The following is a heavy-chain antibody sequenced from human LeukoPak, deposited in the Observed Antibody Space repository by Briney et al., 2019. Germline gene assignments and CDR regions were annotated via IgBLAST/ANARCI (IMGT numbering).Heavy chain of an antibody. Sequence: GASVKVSCKASGYTFSTYYLHWVRQAPGRGLEWMGIINLSGGSTTYAQKFQGRVTMTRDTSTTTVYMGLSSLRSDDTAVYYCTREGTGYSGYDYSYWGQGTLVTVSS. CDR2: INLSGGST. J-gene: IGHJ4*02. V-gene: IGHV1-46*03. CDR1: GYTFSTYY. D-gene: IGHD5-12*01. CDR3: TREGTGYSGYDYSY.